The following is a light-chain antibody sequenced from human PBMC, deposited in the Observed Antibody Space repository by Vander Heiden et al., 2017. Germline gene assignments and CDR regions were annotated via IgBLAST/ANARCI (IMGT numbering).Light chain of an antibody. V-gene: IGKV1-5*03. Sequence: DIQMTQSPSTLSPSVGDRVSLTCRASQSISSWLGWDQQKPEKATKLLIYKEASLESGVASRLSGSGSGTEFDLTISSLQPDDFATYYCQQYNSYSPTWTFGQGTKVEIK. CDR2: KEA. CDR3: QQYNSYSPTWT. CDR1: QSISSW. J-gene: IGKJ1*01.